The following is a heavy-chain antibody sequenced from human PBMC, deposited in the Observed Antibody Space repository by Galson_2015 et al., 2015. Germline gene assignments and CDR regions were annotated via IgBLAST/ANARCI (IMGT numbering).Heavy chain of an antibody. CDR1: GYTFTGYY. V-gene: IGHV1-2*06. CDR2: INPNSGGT. J-gene: IGHJ6*03. CDR3: ARESPLHGYYYMDV. Sequence: SVKVSCKASGYTFTGYYVHWVRQAPGQGLEWMGRINPNSGGTNYAQKFQGRVTMTRDTSISTAYMELSRLRSDDTAVYYCARESPLHGYYYMDVWGKGTTVTVSS. D-gene: IGHD3-10*01.